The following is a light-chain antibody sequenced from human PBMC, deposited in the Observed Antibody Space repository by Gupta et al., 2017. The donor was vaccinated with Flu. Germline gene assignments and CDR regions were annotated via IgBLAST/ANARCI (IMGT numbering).Light chain of an antibody. Sequence: ISCGSSQGLVYSDGNPDLHWFQQRPGQSPRRLIYLVSYRDSGVPDRFSGSGSGTDFTLEISRVEAEDAGVYFCMQGAHWPWAFGQETTVEIK. V-gene: IGKV2-30*01. J-gene: IGKJ1*01. CDR1: QGLVYSDGNPD. CDR3: MQGAHWPWA. CDR2: LVS.